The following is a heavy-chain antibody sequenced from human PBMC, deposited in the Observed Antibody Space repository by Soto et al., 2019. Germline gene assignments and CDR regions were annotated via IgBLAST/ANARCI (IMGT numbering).Heavy chain of an antibody. Sequence: ASVQVSCKASCYTFTSYGISWVRQAPGQGLEWMGWISAYNGNTNYAQKLQGRVTMTTDTSTSTAYMELRSLRSDDTAVYYCARASYGDYEIQHWGQGTLVTVSS. V-gene: IGHV1-18*01. CDR1: CYTFTSYG. CDR3: ARASYGDYEIQH. CDR2: ISAYNGNT. D-gene: IGHD4-17*01. J-gene: IGHJ1*01.